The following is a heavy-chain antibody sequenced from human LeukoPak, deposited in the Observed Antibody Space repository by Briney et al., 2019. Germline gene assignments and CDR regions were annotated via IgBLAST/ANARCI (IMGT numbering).Heavy chain of an antibody. Sequence: ASVKVSCKASGYTFTNYAIQWVRQVPGQRLEWMGWINAGHGNTKYSQKLQGRVTITRDTSASTAYMELSSLRSEDTAVYYCARGAGFAEPLPEYWGQGTLLTVSS. CDR3: ARGAGFAEPLPEY. D-gene: IGHD1-14*01. CDR2: INAGHGNT. J-gene: IGHJ4*02. V-gene: IGHV1-3*01. CDR1: GYTFTNYA.